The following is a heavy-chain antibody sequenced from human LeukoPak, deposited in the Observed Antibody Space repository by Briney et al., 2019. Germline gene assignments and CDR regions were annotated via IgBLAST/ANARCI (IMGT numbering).Heavy chain of an antibody. CDR3: AKGSIAVAGRGNWFDP. CDR2: ISWNSGSI. V-gene: IGHV3-9*01. CDR1: GFTFDGYA. J-gene: IGHJ5*02. D-gene: IGHD6-19*01. Sequence: GRSLRLSCAASGFTFDGYAMHWVRQAPGKGLEWVSGISWNSGSIGYADSVKGRFTISRDNAKNSLYLQMNSLRAEDTALYYCAKGSIAVAGRGNWFDPWGQGTLVTVSS.